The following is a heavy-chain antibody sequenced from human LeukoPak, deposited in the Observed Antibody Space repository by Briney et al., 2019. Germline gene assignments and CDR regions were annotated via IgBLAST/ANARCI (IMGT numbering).Heavy chain of an antibody. J-gene: IGHJ4*02. D-gene: IGHD2-15*01. V-gene: IGHV4-34*01. Sequence: SETLSLTCAVYGGAFSGDYWSWIRQPPGKGLEWIGGIYHSVSTNYNTSLKSRVTISVDTSKNQFSLMLSAVTAADTAVYYCARAVVVAARPDYWGQGTLVTVSS. CDR3: ARAVVVAARPDY. CDR2: IYHSVST. CDR1: GGAFSGDY.